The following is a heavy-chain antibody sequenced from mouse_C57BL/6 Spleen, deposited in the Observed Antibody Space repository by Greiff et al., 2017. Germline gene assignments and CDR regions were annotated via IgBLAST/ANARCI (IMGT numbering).Heavy chain of an antibody. CDR3: ARRPSTGTSTGYFDV. D-gene: IGHD4-1*02. Sequence: EVQVVESGPGLVKPSQSLSLTCSVTGYSITSGYYWNWIRQFPGNKLEWMGYISYDGSNNYNPSLKNRISITRDTSKNQFFLKLNSVTTEDTATYYCARRPSTGTSTGYFDVWGTGTTVTVSS. CDR2: ISYDGSN. CDR1: GYSITSGYY. V-gene: IGHV3-6*01. J-gene: IGHJ1*03.